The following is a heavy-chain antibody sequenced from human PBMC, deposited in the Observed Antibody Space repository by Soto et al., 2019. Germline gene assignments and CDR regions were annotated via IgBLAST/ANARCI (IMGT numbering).Heavy chain of an antibody. Sequence: QITLKESGPTLVKPTQTLKLTCTFSGFSLSSSGVGVGWIRQPPGKALEWLALIYWDDDKRYSPSLKSRLTITKDTSKNQVVLTMTNMDPVDTATYYCAHTPSDDTAFDYWGQGTLVTVSS. CDR3: AHTPSDDTAFDY. J-gene: IGHJ4*02. V-gene: IGHV2-5*02. D-gene: IGHD5-18*01. CDR2: IYWDDDK. CDR1: GFSLSSSGVG.